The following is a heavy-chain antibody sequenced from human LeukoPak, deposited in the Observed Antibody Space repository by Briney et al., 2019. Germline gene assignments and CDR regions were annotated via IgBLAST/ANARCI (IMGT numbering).Heavy chain of an antibody. D-gene: IGHD2-21*01. CDR2: IWYDGSNK. V-gene: IGHV3-33*01. Sequence: GGPLRLPCAPSGLPFSSYGIHWVRQAPGRGLEWVAVIWYDGSNKYYAHSVKGRLTIYRDNSKNKLYLKIDSGRAEDTAVFFCARRTPHEVFPVDYWGQGTLVTGSS. J-gene: IGHJ4*01. CDR3: ARRTPHEVFPVDY. CDR1: GLPFSSYG.